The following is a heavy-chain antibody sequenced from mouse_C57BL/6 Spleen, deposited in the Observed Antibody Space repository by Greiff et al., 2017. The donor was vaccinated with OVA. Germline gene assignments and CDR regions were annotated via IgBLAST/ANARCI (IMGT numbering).Heavy chain of an antibody. CDR2: IDPSDSYT. D-gene: IGHD3-2*02. Sequence: VQLQQSGAELVMPGASVKLSCKASGYTFTSYWMHWVKQRPGQGLEWIGEIDPSDSYTNYNQKFKGKSTLTVDKSSSTAYMQLSSLTSEDSAVYYCARQLRLLAFDYWGQGTTLTVSS. CDR3: ARQLRLLAFDY. CDR1: GYTFTSYW. V-gene: IGHV1-69*01. J-gene: IGHJ2*01.